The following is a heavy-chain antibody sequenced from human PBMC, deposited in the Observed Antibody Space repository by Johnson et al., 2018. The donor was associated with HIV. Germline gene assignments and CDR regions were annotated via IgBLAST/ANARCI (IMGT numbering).Heavy chain of an antibody. Sequence: MLLVESGGGLVKPGGSLRLSCAASGFTFSDYYMSWIRQAPGKGLEWVSAISGSGGSTYYADSVKGRFTISRDNSKNTLYLQMSSLKSDDTGVYYCTTHLTIFGAVILDGFDIWGLGTEVNVSS. CDR3: TTHLTIFGAVILDGFDI. D-gene: IGHD3-3*01. V-gene: IGHV3-23*04. CDR1: GFTFSDYY. CDR2: ISGSGGST. J-gene: IGHJ3*02.